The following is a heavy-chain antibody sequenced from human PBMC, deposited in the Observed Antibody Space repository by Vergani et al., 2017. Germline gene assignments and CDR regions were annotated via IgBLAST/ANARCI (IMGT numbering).Heavy chain of an antibody. CDR1: GGTFSSYA. CDR3: ARDEYRSSEPSYYYYDLDV. D-gene: IGHD6-6*01. CDR2: IIPIFGTA. J-gene: IGHJ6*03. V-gene: IGHV1-69*01. Sequence: QVQLVQSGAEVKKPGSSVKVSCKASGGTFSSYAISWVRQAPGQGLEWMGGIIPIFGTANYAQKFQGRVTITADESTSTAYMELSSLRSEDTAVYYCARDEYRSSEPSYYYYDLDVWGKGTRVTVSS.